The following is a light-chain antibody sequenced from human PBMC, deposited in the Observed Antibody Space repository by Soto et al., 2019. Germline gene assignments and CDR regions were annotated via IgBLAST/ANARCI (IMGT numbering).Light chain of an antibody. CDR1: QSVSSSY. CDR3: QQYNNWPQT. J-gene: IGKJ1*01. CDR2: GAS. Sequence: EIVLTQSPGTLSLSPGERATLSCRACQSVSSSYLAWYQQKPGQAPRLLIYGASSRATGIPDRFSGSGSGTDFTLTISSLQSEDFAVYYCQQYNNWPQTFGQGTKVDIK. V-gene: IGKV3-20*01.